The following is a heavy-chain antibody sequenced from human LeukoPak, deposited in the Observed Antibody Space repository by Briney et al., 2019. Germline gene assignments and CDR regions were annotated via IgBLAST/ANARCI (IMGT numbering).Heavy chain of an antibody. V-gene: IGHV3-49*04. D-gene: IGHD1-14*01. CDR1: GFTFGDYA. J-gene: IGHJ4*02. CDR2: IRSKAYGGTT. Sequence: PGGSLRLSCTASGFTFGDYAMSWVRQAPGKGLEWVGFIRSKAYGGTTEDAASVKGRFTISRDDSKSIAYLQMNSLKTEDTAVYYCTRDLRTRTPYYFDYWGQGTLVTVSS. CDR3: TRDLRTRTPYYFDY.